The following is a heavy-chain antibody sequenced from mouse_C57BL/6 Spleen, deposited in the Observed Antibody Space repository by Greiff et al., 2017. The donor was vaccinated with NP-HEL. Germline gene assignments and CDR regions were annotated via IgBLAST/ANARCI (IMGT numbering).Heavy chain of an antibody. CDR1: GYTFTDYY. D-gene: IGHD2-4*01. Sequence: VQLQQSGAELVRPGASVKLSCKASGYTFTDYYINWVKQRPGQGLEWIARIYPGSGNTYYNEKFKGKATLTAEKSSSTAYMQLSSLTSEDSAVYFCASWIYYDYDDGYFDYWGQGTTLTVSS. V-gene: IGHV1-76*01. J-gene: IGHJ2*01. CDR2: IYPGSGNT. CDR3: ASWIYYDYDDGYFDY.